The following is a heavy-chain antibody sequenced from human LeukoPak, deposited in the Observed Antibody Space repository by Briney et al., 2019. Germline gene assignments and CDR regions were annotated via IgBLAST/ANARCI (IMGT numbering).Heavy chain of an antibody. CDR1: GFTFSSYS. CDR2: ISSSSSTI. J-gene: IGHJ6*02. V-gene: IGHV3-48*02. CDR3: ARDYDFWSGPYYYGMDV. Sequence: GGSLRLSCAASGFTFSSYSMNWVRQAPGKGLEWVSYISSSSSTIYYADSVKGRFTISRDNAKNSLYLQMNSLRDEDTAVYYCARDYDFWSGPYYYGMDVWGQGTTVTVSS. D-gene: IGHD3-3*01.